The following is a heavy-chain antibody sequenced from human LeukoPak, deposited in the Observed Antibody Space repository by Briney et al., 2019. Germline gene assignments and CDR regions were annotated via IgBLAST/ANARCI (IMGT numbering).Heavy chain of an antibody. CDR1: GYTFTSYG. CDR2: ISAYNGNT. Sequence: ASVKVSCKASGYTFTSYGISWVRQAPGQGLEWMGWISAYNGNTNYAQKLKGRVTMTTDTSTSTAYMELRSLRSDDTAVYYCARGGNYYDSSGYYYLSGESYYFDYWGQGTLVTVSS. D-gene: IGHD3-22*01. CDR3: ARGGNYYDSSGYYYLSGESYYFDY. J-gene: IGHJ4*02. V-gene: IGHV1-18*01.